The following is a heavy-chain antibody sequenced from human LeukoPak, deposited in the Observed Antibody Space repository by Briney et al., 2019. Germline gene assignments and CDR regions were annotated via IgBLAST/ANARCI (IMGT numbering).Heavy chain of an antibody. J-gene: IGHJ4*02. CDR3: AKAVWDYDYVWGSYLFDY. CDR2: ISGSGGST. Sequence: TGGSLRLSCAASGFTFSSYWMSWVRQAPGKGLEWVSAISGSGGSTYYADSVKGRFTISRDNSKNTLYLQMNSLRAEDTAVYYCAKAVWDYDYVWGSYLFDYWGQGTLVTVSS. CDR1: GFTFSSYW. D-gene: IGHD3-16*02. V-gene: IGHV3-23*01.